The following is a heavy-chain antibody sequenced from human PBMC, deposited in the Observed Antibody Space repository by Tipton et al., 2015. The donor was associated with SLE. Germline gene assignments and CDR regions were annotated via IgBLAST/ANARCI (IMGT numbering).Heavy chain of an antibody. D-gene: IGHD6-13*01. V-gene: IGHV4-59*11. CDR2: IYYSGST. CDR3: AGERQQLVRESAFDI. J-gene: IGHJ3*02. CDR1: GGSISSHY. Sequence: TLSLTCTVSGGSISSHYWSWIRQPPGKGLEWIGYIYYSGSTNYNPSLKSRVTISVDTSKNQFSLKLSSVTAADTAVYYCAGERQQLVRESAFDIWGQGTMVTVSS.